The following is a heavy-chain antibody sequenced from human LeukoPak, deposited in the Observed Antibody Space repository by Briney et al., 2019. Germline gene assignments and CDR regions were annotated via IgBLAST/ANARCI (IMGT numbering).Heavy chain of an antibody. CDR2: SRRTGNTI. J-gene: IGHJ4*02. CDR1: GFTFSDYY. Sequence: GGSLRLSCAASGFTFSDYYMSWIRQAPGKGLEWLSYSRRTGNTIYYAESVKGRFTISRDNAKNSLYLQMNSLRAEDTAVYYCARVSEAGLYFFDSWGQGTLVTVSS. CDR3: ARVSEAGLYFFDS. D-gene: IGHD6-13*01. V-gene: IGHV3-11*01.